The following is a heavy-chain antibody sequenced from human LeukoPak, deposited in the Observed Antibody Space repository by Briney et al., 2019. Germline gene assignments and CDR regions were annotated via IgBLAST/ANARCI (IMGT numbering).Heavy chain of an antibody. V-gene: IGHV4-59*08. Sequence: SSETLSLTCTVSGGSISSHYWSWIRQPPGKGLEWIGYRHYSGSSDYNPSLKSRVTISVDTSKNQFSLKVSSVTAADTAVYHCARHGKSGYTSGADHFDYWGQGTLVTVSS. D-gene: IGHD5-18*01. CDR3: ARHGKSGYTSGADHFDY. J-gene: IGHJ4*02. CDR2: RHYSGSS. CDR1: GGSISSHY.